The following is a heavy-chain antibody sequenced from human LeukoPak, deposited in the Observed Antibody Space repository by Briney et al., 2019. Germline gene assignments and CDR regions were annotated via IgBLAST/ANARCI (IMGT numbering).Heavy chain of an antibody. CDR2: IYYSGRT. V-gene: IGHV4-39*07. D-gene: IGHD2/OR15-2a*01. CDR1: GGSISSTSYY. J-gene: IGHJ4*02. CDR3: ARILYSNNIDY. Sequence: SPSETLSLTCTVSGGSISSTSYYWGWIRQPPGKGLEWIGSIYYSGRTYYNPSLKSRVTISVDTSKNQFSLKLNSVTAADTAVYYCARILYSNNIDYWGQGTLVTVSS.